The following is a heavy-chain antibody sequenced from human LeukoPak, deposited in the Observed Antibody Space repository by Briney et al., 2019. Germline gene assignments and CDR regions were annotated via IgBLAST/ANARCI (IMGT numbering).Heavy chain of an antibody. D-gene: IGHD2/OR15-2a*01. CDR3: ANNRASLDY. Sequence: GRSLRLSCAASGFTFSNSGMSWVRQAPGKGLEWVANINQDGSEKNCVDSVKGRFTISRDNAKNSLYLQMNSLRAEDTAVYYCANNRASLDYWGQGTLVTVSS. J-gene: IGHJ4*02. V-gene: IGHV3-7*02. CDR1: GFTFSNSG. CDR2: INQDGSEK.